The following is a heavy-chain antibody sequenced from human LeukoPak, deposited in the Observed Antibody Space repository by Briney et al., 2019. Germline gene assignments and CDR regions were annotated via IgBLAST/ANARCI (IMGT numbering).Heavy chain of an antibody. J-gene: IGHJ4*02. CDR3: ARLKWSRDFDY. V-gene: IGHV4-39*01. CDR2: IYYSGST. CDR1: GGSISSSGYY. D-gene: IGHD1-26*01. Sequence: PSETLSLTCTVSGGSISSSGYYWGWIRQPPGKGLEWIGSIYYSGSTYYNPSLKSRVTISVDTSKNQFSLKLSSVTAADTAVYYCARLKWSRDFDYWGQGTLVTVSS.